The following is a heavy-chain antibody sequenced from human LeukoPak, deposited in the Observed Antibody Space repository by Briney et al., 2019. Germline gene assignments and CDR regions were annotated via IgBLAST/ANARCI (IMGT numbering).Heavy chain of an antibody. Sequence: GGSLRLSCAASGFTVSSNYMNWVRQAPGKGLEWVSVIYSGGSTYYADSVKGRFTISRDNAKNTLYLQMNSLRAEDTAVYYCARDQSIAGPTTADYWGQGTLVTVSS. D-gene: IGHD1-26*01. CDR3: ARDQSIAGPTTADY. CDR1: GFTVSSNY. CDR2: IYSGGST. J-gene: IGHJ4*02. V-gene: IGHV3-53*01.